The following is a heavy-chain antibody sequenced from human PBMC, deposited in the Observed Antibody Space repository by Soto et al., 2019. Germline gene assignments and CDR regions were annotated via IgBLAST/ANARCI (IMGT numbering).Heavy chain of an antibody. CDR2: IYYSGST. Sequence: SETLSLTCTFSRGCLSSSSYYWGWIRQPPGKGLEWIGSIYYSGSTYYNPSLKSRVTISVDTSKNQFSLKLCSVTAADTAVYYCAWYCGDYAGFVDWFAPSGQGSLVTVSA. V-gene: IGHV4-39*01. CDR3: AWYCGDYAGFVDWFAP. CDR1: RGCLSSSSYY. J-gene: IGHJ5*02. D-gene: IGHD4-17*01.